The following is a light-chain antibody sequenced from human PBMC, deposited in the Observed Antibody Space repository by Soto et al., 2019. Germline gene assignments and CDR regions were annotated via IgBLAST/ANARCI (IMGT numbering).Light chain of an antibody. J-gene: IGLJ1*01. CDR2: EVS. V-gene: IGLV2-14*01. Sequence: QSALTQPASVSGSPGQSITISCTGTSSDVGAYNCVSWYQQHPGKAPRLVIYEVSNRPSGVSNRFSASKSGNTASLSISGLRTEDEADYYCSSFTSTNTHVFGSGTKVTV. CDR1: SSDVGAYNC. CDR3: SSFTSTNTHV.